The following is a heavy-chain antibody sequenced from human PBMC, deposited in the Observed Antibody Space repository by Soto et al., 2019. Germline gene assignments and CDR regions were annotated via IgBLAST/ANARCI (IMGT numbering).Heavy chain of an antibody. CDR2: ISGSGGST. CDR3: AKDLSSGYYYN. V-gene: IGHV3-23*01. Sequence: GXSLRLSCAASGFTFSSYAMSWCRQAPVKGLEWVSAISGSGGSTYYADSVKGRFTISRDNSKNTLYLQMNSLRAEDTAVYYCAKDLSSGYYYNWGQGTLVTVSS. CDR1: GFTFSSYA. J-gene: IGHJ4*02. D-gene: IGHD3-22*01.